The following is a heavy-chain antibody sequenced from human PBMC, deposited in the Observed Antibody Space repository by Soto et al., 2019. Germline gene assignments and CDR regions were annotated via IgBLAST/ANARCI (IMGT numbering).Heavy chain of an antibody. J-gene: IGHJ2*01. CDR3: ARNWGPYWYFDL. V-gene: IGHV4-59*01. CDR1: GGSISTYS. CDR2: IYYSGST. D-gene: IGHD7-27*01. Sequence: QVQLQESGPGLVKPSETLSLTCTVSGGSISTYSWSWIRQPPGKGLEWIGYIYYSGSTNYNPSLTRRVTIPVDTSKNQLSLRLNSVTAADTAVYYCARNWGPYWYFDLWGRGTLVTVSS.